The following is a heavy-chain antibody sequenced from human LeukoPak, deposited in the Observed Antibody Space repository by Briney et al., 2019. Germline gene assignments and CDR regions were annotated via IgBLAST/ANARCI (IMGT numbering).Heavy chain of an antibody. D-gene: IGHD1-26*01. J-gene: IGHJ4*02. CDR1: GFTFSYSY. V-gene: IGHV3-11*05. Sequence: GGAMRLSCAASGFTFSYSYMNWIRQAPGNGRKWVSSISSRGDSTNYADSVKGRFTISRDNAKNSLYLQMKSLRAEDTAVYYCARESSGTYYLKQWGQGTLVTVYS. CDR3: ARESSGTYYLKQ. CDR2: ISSRGDST.